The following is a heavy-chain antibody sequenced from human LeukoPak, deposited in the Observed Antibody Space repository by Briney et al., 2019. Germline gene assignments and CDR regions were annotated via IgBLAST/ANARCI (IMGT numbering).Heavy chain of an antibody. CDR2: VTDSGDKV. CDR1: GFTFSSYA. V-gene: IGHV3-23*01. Sequence: PGGSLRLSCAASGFTFSSYAMTWVRQAPGKGLERVSAVTDSGDKVFYADSVKGRFTISRDNSKNTLYLQMNSLRAEDTAVYYCAKVDGPQSYWGQGTLVTVSS. D-gene: IGHD3-9*01. CDR3: AKVDGPQSY. J-gene: IGHJ4*02.